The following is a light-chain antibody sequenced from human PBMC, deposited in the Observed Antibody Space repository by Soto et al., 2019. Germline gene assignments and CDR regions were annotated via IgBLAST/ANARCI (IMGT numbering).Light chain of an antibody. CDR3: QQYYSYPPL. CDR1: QGISSY. V-gene: IGKV1-8*01. CDR2: AAS. Sequence: AIRMTQSPSSFSASTGGRVTITCRASQGISSYLAWYQQKPGKAPKLLIYAASTLQSGVPSRFSGSGSGTDFTLTISCLTSEDFATYYCQQYYSYPPLFGGGTK. J-gene: IGKJ4*01.